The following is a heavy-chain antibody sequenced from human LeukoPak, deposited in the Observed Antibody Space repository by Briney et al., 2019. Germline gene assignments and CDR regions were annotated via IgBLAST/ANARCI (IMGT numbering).Heavy chain of an antibody. Sequence: NPSETLSLTCTVSGGSISSSSYYWGWIRQPPGKGLEWIGSIYYSGSTYYNPSLKSRVTISVDTSKNQFSLKLSSVTAADTAVYYCARRDGGNILDYWGQGTLVTVSS. CDR1: GGSISSSSYY. CDR3: ARRDGGNILDY. CDR2: IYYSGST. D-gene: IGHD4-23*01. J-gene: IGHJ4*02. V-gene: IGHV4-39*07.